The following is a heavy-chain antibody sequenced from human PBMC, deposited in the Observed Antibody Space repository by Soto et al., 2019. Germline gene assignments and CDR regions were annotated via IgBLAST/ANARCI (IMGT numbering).Heavy chain of an antibody. CDR2: ISGSGGRT. Sequence: GGSLRLSYAASGFTFSSDAMSGVRPAPGKGLEGCSAISGSGGRTYYAESVKGRFTISIDNSKNTLYLKMTSLRAEDTAVYYCAKGVIWSGLNRFGPWGQGNLVPVSS. CDR3: AKGVIWSGLNRFGP. V-gene: IGHV3-23*01. D-gene: IGHD3-3*01. CDR1: GFTFSSDA. J-gene: IGHJ5*02.